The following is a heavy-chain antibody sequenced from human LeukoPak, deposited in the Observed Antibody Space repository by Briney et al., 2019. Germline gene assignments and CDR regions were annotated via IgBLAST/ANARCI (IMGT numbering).Heavy chain of an antibody. J-gene: IGHJ4*02. D-gene: IGHD4-17*01. CDR3: ASKDYGDYHFDY. CDR1: GGSISSSGYY. CDR2: IYYSGST. V-gene: IGHV4-39*01. Sequence: PSETLSLTCTVSGGSISSSGYYWGWIRQPPGKGLEWIGSIYYSGSTYYNPSLKSRVTISVDTSKNQFSLKLSSVTAADTAVYYCASKDYGDYHFDYWGQGTLVTVSS.